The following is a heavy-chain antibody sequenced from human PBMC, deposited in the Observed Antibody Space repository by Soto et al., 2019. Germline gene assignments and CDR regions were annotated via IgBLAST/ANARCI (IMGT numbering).Heavy chain of an antibody. CDR2: IIPFLDVA. J-gene: IGHJ4*02. CDR3: ARDSSLAGRPFDY. V-gene: IGHV1-69*08. CDR1: GGTFSSYT. Sequence: VQLVRSGAGVKKPASSVKVSCKASGGTFSSYTISWVRQAPGQGLEWMGRIIPFLDVANYAQKFQGRVTITADKSTRTAYMELRSLRSEDTAMYYCARDSSLAGRPFDYWGQGTLVTVSS. D-gene: IGHD6-19*01.